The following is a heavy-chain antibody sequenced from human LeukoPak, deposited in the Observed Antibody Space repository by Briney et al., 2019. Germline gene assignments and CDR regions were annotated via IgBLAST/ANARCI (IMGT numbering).Heavy chain of an antibody. Sequence: GGSLTLSCAASGFTFSSYWMRWVRQAPGKGLEWVANIKQDGSEKYYVDSLKGRFTISRDNAKNSLYLQMNSLRAEDTAVYYCARGYISPRMNWFDPWGQGTLVTVAS. J-gene: IGHJ5*02. CDR3: ARGYISPRMNWFDP. D-gene: IGHD3-16*02. CDR1: GFTFSSYW. V-gene: IGHV3-7*05. CDR2: IKQDGSEK.